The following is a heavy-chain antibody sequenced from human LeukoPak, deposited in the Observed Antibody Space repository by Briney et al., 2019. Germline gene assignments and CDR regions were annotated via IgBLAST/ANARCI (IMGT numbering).Heavy chain of an antibody. CDR1: GFSFGDYA. CDR3: ARVHAGVGATEGVDY. D-gene: IGHD1-26*01. Sequence: GGSLRLSCAASGFSFGDYAMHWVRQAPGKGLEWLSVIFWNSNSIRYADSVKGRFIISRDNAKNSLYLQMNSLRAEDTAVYYCARVHAGVGATEGVDYWGQGTLVTVSS. CDR2: IFWNSNSI. J-gene: IGHJ4*02. V-gene: IGHV3-9*01.